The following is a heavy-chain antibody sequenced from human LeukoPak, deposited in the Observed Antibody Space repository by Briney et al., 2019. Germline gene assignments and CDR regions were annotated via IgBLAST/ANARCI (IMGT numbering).Heavy chain of an antibody. V-gene: IGHV4-34*01. Sequence: PSETLSLTCAVYGGSFSGYYWSWIRQPPGKGLEWIGEINHSGSTNYNPSLKSRVTISVDTSKNQFSLKLSSVTAADTAVYYCARGREYMYYYGSGSYDGSWFDPWGQGTLVTVSS. CDR3: ARGREYMYYYGSGSYDGSWFDP. J-gene: IGHJ5*02. D-gene: IGHD3-10*01. CDR2: INHSGST. CDR1: GGSFSGYY.